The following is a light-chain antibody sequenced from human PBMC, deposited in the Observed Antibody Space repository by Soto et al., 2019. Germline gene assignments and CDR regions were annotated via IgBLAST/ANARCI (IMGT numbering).Light chain of an antibody. CDR3: QQYGSAPWT. CDR1: QSVSST. V-gene: IGKV3-20*01. J-gene: IGKJ1*01. CDR2: AAS. Sequence: EIVLTQSPATLSVSPWARSTLFCRASQSVSSTLAWYQQKPGKAPRLLIYAASTRATGFPARFSGSGSGTEFTLTISRLEPEDIAVYYCQQYGSAPWTFGQGTKVDIK.